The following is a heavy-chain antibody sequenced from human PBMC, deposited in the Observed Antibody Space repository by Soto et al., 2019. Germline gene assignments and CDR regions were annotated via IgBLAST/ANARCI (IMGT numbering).Heavy chain of an antibody. CDR3: AKDRPYSYGYNPEPDY. Sequence: QVQLVESGGGVVQPGRSLRLSCAASGFTFSSYGMHWVRQAPGKGLEWVAVISYDGSNKYYADSVKGRFTISRDNSKNTLYLQMNSLRAEDTAVYYCAKDRPYSYGYNPEPDYWGQGTLVTVSS. D-gene: IGHD5-18*01. J-gene: IGHJ4*02. V-gene: IGHV3-30*18. CDR1: GFTFSSYG. CDR2: ISYDGSNK.